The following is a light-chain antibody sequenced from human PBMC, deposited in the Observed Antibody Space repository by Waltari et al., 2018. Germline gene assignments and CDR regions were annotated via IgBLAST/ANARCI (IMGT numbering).Light chain of an antibody. Sequence: DIQMTQSPSTLSASVGDRVTITCRASQSISSWVAWYQQKPETAPKLLIYKASTLETGVPSRFSGSGFGTEFTLTISSLQPDDFATYYCQQYNTYSAFGPGTKVDI. J-gene: IGKJ3*01. CDR1: QSISSW. CDR3: QQYNTYSA. V-gene: IGKV1-5*03. CDR2: KAS.